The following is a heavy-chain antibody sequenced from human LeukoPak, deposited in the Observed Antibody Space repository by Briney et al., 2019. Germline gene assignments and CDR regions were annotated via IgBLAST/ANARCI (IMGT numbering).Heavy chain of an antibody. CDR1: GFTFSSYG. CDR2: ISGSGGST. D-gene: IGHD5-24*01. CDR3: ARDRLQLHS. V-gene: IGHV3-23*01. J-gene: IGHJ4*02. Sequence: GGSLRLSCAASGFTFSSYGMSWVRQAPGKGLEWVSAISGSGGSTYYADSVKGRFTISRDNCKNTLYLQMNSLRAEDTAVYYCARDRLQLHSWGQGTLVTVSS.